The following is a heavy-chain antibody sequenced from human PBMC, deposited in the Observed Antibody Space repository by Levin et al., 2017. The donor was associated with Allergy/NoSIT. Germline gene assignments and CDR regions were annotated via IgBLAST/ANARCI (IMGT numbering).Heavy chain of an antibody. D-gene: IGHD5-18*01. V-gene: IGHV3-21*01. J-gene: IGHJ4*02. CDR2: LDTTSTWI. Sequence: GESLKISCAASGFAFSDFTINWVRQAPGKGLEWVASLDTTSTWIYYADSLRGRFTISRDNAWNSVFLQINSLRAEDTAVYYCTKGGRFNYGYDSWGQGTLVTVSS. CDR3: TKGGRFNYGYDS. CDR1: GFAFSDFT.